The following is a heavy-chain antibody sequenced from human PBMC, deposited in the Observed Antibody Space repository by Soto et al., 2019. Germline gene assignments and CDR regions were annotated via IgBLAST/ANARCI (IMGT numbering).Heavy chain of an antibody. J-gene: IGHJ4*02. CDR1: GYTFTSYG. V-gene: IGHV1-18*01. CDR3: ARDQSTYYYDSSGYHY. CDR2: ISAYNGNT. D-gene: IGHD3-22*01. Sequence: ASVKVSCKASGYTFTSYGISWVRQAPGQGLEWMGWISAYNGNTNYAQKLQGRVTMTTDTSTSTAYMELRSLRSDDTAVYYCARDQSTYYYDSSGYHYWGQGTLVTVSS.